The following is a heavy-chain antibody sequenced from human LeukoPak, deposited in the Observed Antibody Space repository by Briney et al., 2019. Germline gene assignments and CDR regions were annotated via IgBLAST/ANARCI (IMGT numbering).Heavy chain of an antibody. D-gene: IGHD6-19*01. CDR2: IGDDGSNK. CDR1: GFTFNNYG. Sequence: PGRSLRLSCTASGFTFNNYGMHWVRQAPGKGLEGVAVIGDDGSNKYYADSGKGRFTISRDNSKNALYLQMNSLRAEDTAVYYCARGVRYSSGYFDYWGQGPLVTVSS. J-gene: IGHJ4*02. V-gene: IGHV3-33*01. CDR3: ARGVRYSSGYFDY.